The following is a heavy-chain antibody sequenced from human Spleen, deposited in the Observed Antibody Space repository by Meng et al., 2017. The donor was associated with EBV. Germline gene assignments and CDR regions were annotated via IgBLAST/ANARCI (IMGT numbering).Heavy chain of an antibody. Sequence: QVQPQQSGPGLVKPSETLSLTCTVSGGSISSHSHSWDWLRQPPGKGLEWIGSIYYSGSTSLRSRLTISVDTSKNQFSLKLSSVTAADTAVYYCARVWLGTILDYWGQGTLVTVSS. D-gene: IGHD5-12*01. CDR2: IYYSGST. CDR1: GGSISSHSHS. CDR3: ARVWLGTILDY. J-gene: IGHJ4*02. V-gene: IGHV4-39*07.